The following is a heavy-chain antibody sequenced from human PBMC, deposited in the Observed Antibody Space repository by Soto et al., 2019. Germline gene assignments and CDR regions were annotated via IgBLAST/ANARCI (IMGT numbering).Heavy chain of an antibody. Sequence: QVQLVEAGGGVVQPGRSLRLSCAASGFTFSTYGMNWVRQAPGKGLEWVADIRYDGSKKYYGDSVKGRFTISRDNSKNTLYLQMNSLRDEHTAVYYCAREYAHSCSGAYDDYSMDVWGQGTMVTVSS. D-gene: IGHD5-12*01. CDR2: IRYDGSKK. CDR1: GFTFSTYG. J-gene: IGHJ6*02. CDR3: AREYAHSCSGAYDDYSMDV. V-gene: IGHV3-33*01.